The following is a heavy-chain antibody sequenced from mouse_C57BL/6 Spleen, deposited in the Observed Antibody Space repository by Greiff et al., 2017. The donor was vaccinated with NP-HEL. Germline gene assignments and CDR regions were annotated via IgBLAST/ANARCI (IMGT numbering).Heavy chain of an antibody. CDR3: TLPYGSSPWYFDV. Sequence: QVQLQQSGAELVRPGASVTLSCKASGYTFTDYEMHWVKQTPVHGLEWIGAIDPETGGTAYNQKFKGTAILTADKSSSTAYMELRSLTSEDSAVYYCTLPYGSSPWYFDVWGTGTTVTVSS. CDR1: GYTFTDYE. V-gene: IGHV1-15*01. J-gene: IGHJ1*03. CDR2: IDPETGGT. D-gene: IGHD1-1*01.